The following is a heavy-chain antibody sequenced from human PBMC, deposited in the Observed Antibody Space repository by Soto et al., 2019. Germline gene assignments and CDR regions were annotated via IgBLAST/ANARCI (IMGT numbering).Heavy chain of an antibody. CDR1: GFTFSSSG. Sequence: QVQLVESGGGVVQPGRSLRLSCAASGFTFSSSGMHWVRQAPGKGLEWVAVISYDGSNKYYADSVKGRFTISRDNSKNTLYLQMNSLRAEDTAVYYCAKEAVAATDYWGQGTLVTVSA. D-gene: IGHD6-19*01. V-gene: IGHV3-30*18. CDR2: ISYDGSNK. CDR3: AKEAVAATDY. J-gene: IGHJ4*02.